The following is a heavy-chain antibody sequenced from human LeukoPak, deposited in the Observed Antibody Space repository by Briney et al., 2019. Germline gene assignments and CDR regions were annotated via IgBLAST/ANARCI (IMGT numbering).Heavy chain of an antibody. V-gene: IGHV3-23*01. CDR1: GFTFKNYA. D-gene: IGHD1-26*01. CDR2: INGSGGST. Sequence: GGSLRLSCAASGFTFKNYAMYWVRQAPGKGLEWVSDINGSGGSTYYADSVKGRFTISRDSSKNTLYLQMNSLRAEDTAVYYCAKKYSTGLDPWGQGTLVTVSS. CDR3: AKKYSTGLDP. J-gene: IGHJ5*02.